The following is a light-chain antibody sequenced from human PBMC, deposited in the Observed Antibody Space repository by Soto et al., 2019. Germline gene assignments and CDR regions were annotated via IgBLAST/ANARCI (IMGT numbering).Light chain of an antibody. CDR1: SSDVGGYNY. CDR3: SSYTSGSTVV. V-gene: IGLV2-14*01. CDR2: EVS. Sequence: QSVLTQPASVPVSPGQSITISCTGTSSDVGGYNYVSWYQQHPGKAPKLMIYEVSNRPSGVSNRFSGSKSGNTASLSISGLQAEDEADYYFSSYTSGSTVVFGGGTELAVL. J-gene: IGLJ3*02.